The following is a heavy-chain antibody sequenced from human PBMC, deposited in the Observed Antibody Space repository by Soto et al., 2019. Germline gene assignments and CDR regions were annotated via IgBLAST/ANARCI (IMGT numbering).Heavy chain of an antibody. D-gene: IGHD3-22*01. CDR2: TRNKANSYTT. CDR1: GFTFSDHY. Sequence: EVQLVESGGGLVQPGGSLRLSCAASGFTFSDHYMDWVRQAPGKGLEWVGRTRNKANSYTTEYAASVKGRFTISRDDSKNSLYLQMNSLKTEDTAVYYCARVDDSSGYYIDYWGQGTLVTVSS. V-gene: IGHV3-72*01. CDR3: ARVDDSSGYYIDY. J-gene: IGHJ4*02.